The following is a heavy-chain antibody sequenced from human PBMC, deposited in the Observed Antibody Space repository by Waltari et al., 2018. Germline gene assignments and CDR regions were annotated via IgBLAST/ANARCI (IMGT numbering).Heavy chain of an antibody. CDR1: GFTFTDYW. CDR2: IYKDGSEK. J-gene: IGHJ4*02. D-gene: IGHD7-27*01. V-gene: IGHV3-7*01. Sequence: EVHLVESGGGLVQPGGSLRLSCAASGFTFTDYWMSWVRQAPGKGPECVANIYKDGSEKNYVDYVKCRFTISRDNAKDSVYLQMNSLRADDTAMYYCVRDHWGPDYWGQGTLVTVSS. CDR3: VRDHWGPDY.